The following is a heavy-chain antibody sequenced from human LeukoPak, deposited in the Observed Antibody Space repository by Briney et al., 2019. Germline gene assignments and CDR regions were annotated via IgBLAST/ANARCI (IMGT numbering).Heavy chain of an antibody. CDR3: ARGTIGYYFDY. V-gene: IGHV1-18*01. CDR1: GYTFTIYG. D-gene: IGHD5-24*01. CDR2: ISAYGNT. Sequence: GASVKVSCKTSGYTFTIYGISWVRQAPGQGLEWMGLISAYGNTNYAQNLQGRVTMTTDTSTSTAYMELRSLRSDDTAVYYCARGTIGYYFDYWGQGTLVTVSS. J-gene: IGHJ4*02.